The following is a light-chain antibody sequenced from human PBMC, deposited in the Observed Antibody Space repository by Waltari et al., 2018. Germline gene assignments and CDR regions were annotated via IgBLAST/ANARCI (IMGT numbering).Light chain of an antibody. CDR1: QDIRNY. V-gene: IGKV1-33*01. CDR2: AAS. CDR3: QQYDNRPLT. Sequence: DIQMTQSPSSLSPSVVDSVTITCQASQDIRNYLNWYQQKPGKAPKLLIYAASNLETGVPSRFSGSGSGTDFNFTSSSLQPEDSATYYCQQYDNRPLTLGGGTKVEIK. J-gene: IGKJ4*01.